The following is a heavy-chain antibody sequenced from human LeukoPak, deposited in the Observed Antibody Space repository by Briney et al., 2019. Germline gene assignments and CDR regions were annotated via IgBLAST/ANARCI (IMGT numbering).Heavy chain of an antibody. J-gene: IGHJ4*02. D-gene: IGHD6-19*01. CDR3: ARRAVAGRPDY. CDR2: INHSGST. Sequence: PSETLSLTCAVYGGSFSGYYWSWIRQPPGKGLEWIGEINHSGSTNYNPSLKSRVTISVDTSKNQFSMKLSSVTAADTAVYYCARRAVAGRPDYWGQGTLVTVSS. CDR1: GGSFSGYY. V-gene: IGHV4-34*01.